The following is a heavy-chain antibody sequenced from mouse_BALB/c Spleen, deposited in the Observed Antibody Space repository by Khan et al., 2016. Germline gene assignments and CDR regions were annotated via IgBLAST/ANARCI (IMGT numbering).Heavy chain of an antibody. Sequence: VQLQESGAELVRPGSSVKISCKASDYAFSNYWMNWVKQRPGQGLEWIGQIYPGDGDTNYNGKFKGKATLTADKSSSTVYMQLSSLTSEDSAVYFCARGILLRLFYAMDYWGQGTSVTVSS. CDR1: DYAFSNYW. CDR2: IYPGDGDT. V-gene: IGHV1-80*01. CDR3: ARGILLRLFYAMDY. D-gene: IGHD6-2*01. J-gene: IGHJ4*01.